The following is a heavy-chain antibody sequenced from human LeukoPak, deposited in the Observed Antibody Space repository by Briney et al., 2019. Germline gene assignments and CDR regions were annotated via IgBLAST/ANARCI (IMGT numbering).Heavy chain of an antibody. CDR3: ARLPMHSGSYFDIIYYDY. J-gene: IGHJ4*02. CDR1: GGSFSGYY. V-gene: IGHV4-34*01. CDR2: INHSGST. Sequence: PSETLSLTCAVYGGSFSGYYWSWIRQPPGKGLEWIGEINHSGSTNYNPSLKSRVTISVDTSKNQFSLKLSSVTAADTAVYYCARLPMHSGSYFDIIYYDYWGQGTLVTVSS. D-gene: IGHD1-26*01.